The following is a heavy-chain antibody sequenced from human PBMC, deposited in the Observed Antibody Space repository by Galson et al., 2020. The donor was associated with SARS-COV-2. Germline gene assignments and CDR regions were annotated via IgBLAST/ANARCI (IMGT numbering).Heavy chain of an antibody. CDR1: GGSISSYY. Sequence: SETLSLTCTVSGGSISSYYWSWIRQPPGKGLEWIGYIYYSGSTNYNPSLKSRVTISVDTSKNQFSLKLSSVTAADTAVYYCARVTAVLGMSPYFDYWGQGTLSPSPQ. V-gene: IGHV4-59*01. J-gene: IGHJ4*02. CDR3: ARVTAVLGMSPYFDY. D-gene: IGHD2-8*02. CDR2: IYYSGST.